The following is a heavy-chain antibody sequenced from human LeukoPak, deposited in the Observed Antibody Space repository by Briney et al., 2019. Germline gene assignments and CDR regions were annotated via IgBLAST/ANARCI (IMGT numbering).Heavy chain of an antibody. J-gene: IGHJ6*02. CDR3: ARAPGYYYYYGMDV. CDR2: IKTDGTYT. CDR1: GFTFSNYA. Sequence: GGSLRLSCAASGFTFSNYAMTWVRQAPGKGLVWVSRIKTDGTYTSYADSVKGRFTISRDNAKNSLYLQMNSLRAEDTALYYCARAPGYYYYYGMDVWGQGTTVTVSS. V-gene: IGHV3-20*04.